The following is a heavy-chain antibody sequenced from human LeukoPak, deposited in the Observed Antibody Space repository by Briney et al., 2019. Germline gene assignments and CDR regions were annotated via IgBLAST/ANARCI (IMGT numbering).Heavy chain of an antibody. Sequence: PSQTLSLTCTVSGGSISSGGYYWSWIRQPPGKGLEWIGYIYHSGSTYYNPSLKSRVTISVDRSKNQFSLKLSSVTAADTAVYYCARVSFYYDSSGYAMPFDYWGQGTLATVSS. D-gene: IGHD3-22*01. CDR3: ARVSFYYDSSGYAMPFDY. CDR1: GGSISSGGYY. V-gene: IGHV4-30-2*01. J-gene: IGHJ4*02. CDR2: IYHSGST.